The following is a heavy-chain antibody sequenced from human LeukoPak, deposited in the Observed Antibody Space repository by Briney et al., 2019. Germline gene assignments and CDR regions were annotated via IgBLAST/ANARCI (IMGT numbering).Heavy chain of an antibody. CDR1: GYIFTGYH. V-gene: IGHV1-2*02. J-gene: IGHJ4*02. CDR3: ARHTERFLEWLFDYYFDY. CDR2: INPNTGGT. D-gene: IGHD3-3*01. Sequence: ASVTVSCEASGYIFTGYHLHWVRQAPGQGLEWMGWINPNTGGTQYAQKFQGRVTMTRDTSIATAYMELSSLRSDDTAVYYCARHTERFLEWLFDYYFDYWGQGTLVTVSS.